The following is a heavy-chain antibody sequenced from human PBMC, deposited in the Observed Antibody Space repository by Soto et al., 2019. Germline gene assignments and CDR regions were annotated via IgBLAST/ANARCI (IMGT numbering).Heavy chain of an antibody. CDR1: GFTFSDYY. V-gene: IGHV3-66*01. D-gene: IGHD2-8*02. J-gene: IGHJ3*02. CDR2: IYSGGST. CDR3: ARVPLGGVNSDDAFDI. Sequence: PGGSLRLSCAASGFTFSDYYMSWVRQAPGKGLEWVSVIYSGGSTYYADSVKGRSTISRDNSKNTLYLQMNSLRAEDTVVFYCARVPLGGVNSDDAFDIWGQGTLVTVSS.